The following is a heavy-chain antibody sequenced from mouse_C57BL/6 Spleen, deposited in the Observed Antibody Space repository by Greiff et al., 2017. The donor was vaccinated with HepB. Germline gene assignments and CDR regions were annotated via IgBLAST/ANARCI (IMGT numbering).Heavy chain of an antibody. J-gene: IGHJ3*01. CDR3: ARVPHYDPY. CDR1: GYSITSGYY. CDR2: ISYDGSN. V-gene: IGHV3-6*01. Sequence: DVQLQESGPGLVKPSQSLSLTCSVTGYSITSGYYWNWIRQFPGNKLEWMGYISYDGSNNYNPSLKNRISITRDTSKNQFFLKLNSVTTEDTATYYCARVPHYDPYWGQGTLVTVSA. D-gene: IGHD2-4*01.